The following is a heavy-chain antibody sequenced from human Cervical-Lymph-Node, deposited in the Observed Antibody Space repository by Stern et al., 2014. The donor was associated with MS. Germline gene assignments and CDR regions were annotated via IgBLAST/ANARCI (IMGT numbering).Heavy chain of an antibody. CDR1: GFSLTNRRMG. CDR3: ARVLYDGAYRGDY. J-gene: IGHJ4*02. CDR2: IFSNDEN. V-gene: IGHV2-26*01. Sequence: QVTLKESGPVLVKPTETLMLTCTVSGFSLTNRRMGVSWIRQPPGKALEWLAHIFSNDENSYSTSLKSRLTISKDTSKSQVVLTMTNVDPVDTATYYCARVLYDGAYRGDYWGQGTLVTVSS. D-gene: IGHD3-10*01.